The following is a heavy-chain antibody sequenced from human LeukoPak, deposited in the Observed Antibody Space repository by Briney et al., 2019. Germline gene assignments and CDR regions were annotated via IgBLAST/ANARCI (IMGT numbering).Heavy chain of an antibody. CDR3: ARALAARPRVGFDP. V-gene: IGHV3-23*01. J-gene: IGHJ5*02. Sequence: GGSLRLSCAASGFSFSNYAMSWVRQAPGKGLEWVSGISIRGSSTFYADSVKGRFTISRDNSENTLYLQMNSLRAEDTAIYYCARALAARPRVGFDPWGQGTLVTVSS. CDR2: ISIRGSST. D-gene: IGHD6-6*01. CDR1: GFSFSNYA.